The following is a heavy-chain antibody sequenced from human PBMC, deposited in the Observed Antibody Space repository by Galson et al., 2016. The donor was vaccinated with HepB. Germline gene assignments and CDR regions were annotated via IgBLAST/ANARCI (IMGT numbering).Heavy chain of an antibody. D-gene: IGHD6-13*01. Sequence: SLRLSCAASGLTFSNYAMTWVRQAPGKGLDWVSSISGDTTTTYSADSVKGRFTISRDNSKNTFYLQMNSLRPEDTASYYCAKGGGSTWYISPHFVDPWGQGTLVTVSS. CDR2: ISGDTTTT. V-gene: IGHV3-23*01. CDR1: GLTFSNYA. J-gene: IGHJ5*02. CDR3: AKGGGSTWYISPHFVDP.